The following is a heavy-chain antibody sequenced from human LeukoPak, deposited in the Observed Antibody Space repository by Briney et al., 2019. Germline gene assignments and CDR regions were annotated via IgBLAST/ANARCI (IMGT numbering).Heavy chain of an antibody. V-gene: IGHV4-59*01. J-gene: IGHJ4*02. CDR1: GASISSYY. D-gene: IGHD1-26*01. CDR3: ARGPHSGSYYFDY. CDR2: IYYSGST. Sequence: SETLSLTCTVSGASISSYYWSWTRQPPGKGPEWIAYIYYSGSTNYNPSFKSRVTISADTSKNQFSLKVSSVTAADTAVYYCARGPHSGSYYFDYWGQGTLVTVSS.